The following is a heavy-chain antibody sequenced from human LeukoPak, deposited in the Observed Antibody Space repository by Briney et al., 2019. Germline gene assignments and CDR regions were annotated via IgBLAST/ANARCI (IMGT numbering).Heavy chain of an antibody. CDR1: GFTFSRFA. J-gene: IGHJ3*02. Sequence: GGSLRLSCEASGFTFSRFAMTWVRQAPGKGLEWVAVISYDGSNKYYADSVKGRFTISRDNSKNTLYLQMNSLRAEDTAVYYCAKVGSSGYYFADDAFDIWGQGTMVTVSS. CDR3: AKVGSSGYYFADDAFDI. V-gene: IGHV3-30*18. D-gene: IGHD3-22*01. CDR2: ISYDGSNK.